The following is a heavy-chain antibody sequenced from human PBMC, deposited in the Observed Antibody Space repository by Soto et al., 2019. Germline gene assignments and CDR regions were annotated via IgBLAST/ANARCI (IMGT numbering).Heavy chain of an antibody. D-gene: IGHD6-13*01. V-gene: IGHV3-30*18. Sequence: GSLRLSCAASGFTFSSYGMHWVRQAPGKGLEWVAVISYDGSNKYYADSVKGRFTISRDNSKNTLYLQMNSLRAEDTAVYYCAKDRGSSWYVHFDYWGQGTLVTVSS. J-gene: IGHJ4*02. CDR1: GFTFSSYG. CDR2: ISYDGSNK. CDR3: AKDRGSSWYVHFDY.